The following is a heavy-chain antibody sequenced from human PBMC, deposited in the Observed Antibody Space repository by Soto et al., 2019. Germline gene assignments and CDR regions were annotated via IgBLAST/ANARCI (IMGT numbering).Heavy chain of an antibody. J-gene: IGHJ6*02. V-gene: IGHV4-39*01. CDR3: ARPRQDCGGDCYSDYYYGMDV. Sequence: QLQLQESGPGLVKPSETLSLTCTVSGGSISSSSYYWGWIRQPPGKGLEWIGSIYYSGSTYYNPSLKSRVTISVDTSKNQFSLKLSSVTAADTAVYYCARPRQDCGGDCYSDYYYGMDVWGQGTTVTVSS. D-gene: IGHD2-21*02. CDR2: IYYSGST. CDR1: GGSISSSSYY.